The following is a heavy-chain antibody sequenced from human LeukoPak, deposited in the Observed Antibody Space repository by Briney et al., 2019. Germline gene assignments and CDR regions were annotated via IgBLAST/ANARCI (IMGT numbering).Heavy chain of an antibody. D-gene: IGHD1-14*01. CDR3: VRDGYNQNRFDF. J-gene: IGHJ4*02. V-gene: IGHV3-7*03. CDR2: IKEDGTLA. Sequence: GGSLRLSCAASGFTFSSYWMSWVRQAPGKGLEWVANIKEDGTLAYYADSVRGRFSISRDNTRNSLFLQMNGLRAEDTAVYFCVRDGYNQNRFDFWGQGTLITVSS. CDR1: GFTFSSYW.